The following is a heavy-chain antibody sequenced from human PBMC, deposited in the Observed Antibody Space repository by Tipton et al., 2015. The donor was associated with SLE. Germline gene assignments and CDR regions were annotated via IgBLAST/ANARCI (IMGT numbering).Heavy chain of an antibody. J-gene: IGHJ6*02. D-gene: IGHD2-21*02. Sequence: TLSLTCSVSHGSVNSNISSWGWFRQPPGEGLEWIGSLSWTGITFYSPSLKSRVAISVDTSKNQFSLKLRSVTAADTAVYFCARGMVTWRGAIICMDVWGQGTTVSVSS. V-gene: IGHV4-39*01. CDR2: LSWTGIT. CDR3: ARGMVTWRGAIICMDV. CDR1: HGSVNSNISS.